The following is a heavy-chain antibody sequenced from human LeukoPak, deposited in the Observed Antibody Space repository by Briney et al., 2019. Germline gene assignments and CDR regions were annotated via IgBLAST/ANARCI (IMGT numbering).Heavy chain of an antibody. V-gene: IGHV3-53*01. CDR2: IPSGGTT. Sequence: GGSLRLSCAASDFTVGTNFMSWVRQAPGKGLECVSVIPSGGTTFYADSFKGRITIPRDKSENILYLQMNSLRDEDMAMYYCVPGHYAGSASWGQGTLVTVSS. CDR3: VPGHYAGSAS. D-gene: IGHD2-2*01. CDR1: DFTVGTNF. J-gene: IGHJ5*02.